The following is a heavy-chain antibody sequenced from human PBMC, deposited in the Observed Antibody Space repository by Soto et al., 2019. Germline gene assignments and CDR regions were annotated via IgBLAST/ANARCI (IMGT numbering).Heavy chain of an antibody. CDR1: GGSFSGYY. CDR3: ARYYDILTGYYMAGYNWFDP. J-gene: IGHJ5*02. V-gene: IGHV4-34*01. D-gene: IGHD3-9*01. Sequence: PSETLSLTCAVYGGSFSGYYWSWIRQPPGKGLEWIGEINHSGSTNYNPSLKSRVTISVDTSKNQFSLKLSSVTAADTAVYYCARYYDILTGYYMAGYNWFDPWGQGTLVTVSS. CDR2: INHSGST.